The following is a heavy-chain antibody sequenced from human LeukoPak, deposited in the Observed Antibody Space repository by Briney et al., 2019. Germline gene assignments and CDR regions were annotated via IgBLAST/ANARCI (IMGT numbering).Heavy chain of an antibody. CDR3: AKGGNIRVLDYYYYMDV. V-gene: IGHV3-74*01. Sequence: GGSLRLSCAVSGFTFSSYWMHWVRQAPGKGLVWVSRINRDGSSTNYADSVKGRFTISRDNSKNTLYLQMNSLGAEDTAVYYCAKGGNIRVLDYYYYMDVWGKGTTVTVSS. CDR2: INRDGSST. D-gene: IGHD2/OR15-2a*01. J-gene: IGHJ6*03. CDR1: GFTFSSYW.